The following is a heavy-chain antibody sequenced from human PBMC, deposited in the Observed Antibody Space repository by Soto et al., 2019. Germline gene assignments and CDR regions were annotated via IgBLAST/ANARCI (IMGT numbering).Heavy chain of an antibody. V-gene: IGHV4-39*01. J-gene: IGHJ4*02. CDR2: IYYSGST. Sequence: SETLSLTCTVSGGSISSSSYYWGWIRQPPGKGLEWIGSIYYSGSTYYNPSLKSRVTISVDTSKNQFSLKLSSVTAADTAVYYCARTHGGYSYGYPGKYFDYWGQGTLVTVSS. D-gene: IGHD5-18*01. CDR1: GGSISSSSYY. CDR3: ARTHGGYSYGYPGKYFDY.